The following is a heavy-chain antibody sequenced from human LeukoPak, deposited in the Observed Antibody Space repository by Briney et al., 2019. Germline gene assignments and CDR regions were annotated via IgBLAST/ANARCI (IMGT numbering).Heavy chain of an antibody. CDR2: IVPIFGTT. D-gene: IGHD3-22*01. J-gene: IGHJ4*02. V-gene: IGHV1-69*05. CDR1: GDTFSSSA. CDR3: ARGKDTSAYRALDS. Sequence: SVKVSCKASGDTFSSSAISWVRQAPGQGLEWMGGIVPIFGTTDYAQKFRGRITITTDESTSTAYMEISSLRSEDSAVYYCARGKDTSAYRALDSWGQGTLVTVSS.